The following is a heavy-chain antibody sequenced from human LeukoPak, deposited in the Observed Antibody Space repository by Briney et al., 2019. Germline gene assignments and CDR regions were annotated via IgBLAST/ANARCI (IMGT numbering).Heavy chain of an antibody. CDR3: ARATQLWFDFDY. D-gene: IGHD5-18*01. CDR1: GGPFSGYY. Sequence: SETLSLTCAVYGGPFSGYYWSWIRQPPGKGLEWIGEINHSGSTNYNPSLKSRVTISVDTSKNQFSLKLSSVTAADTAVYYCARATQLWFDFDYWGQGTLVTVSS. V-gene: IGHV4-34*01. CDR2: INHSGST. J-gene: IGHJ4*02.